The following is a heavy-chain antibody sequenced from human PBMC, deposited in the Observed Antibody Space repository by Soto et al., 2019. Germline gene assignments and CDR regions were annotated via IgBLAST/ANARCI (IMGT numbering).Heavy chain of an antibody. D-gene: IGHD3-9*01. Sequence: SVKVSCKASGGTFSSYAISWVRQAPGQGLEWMGGIIPIFGTANYAQKFQGRVTITADESTSTAYMELSSLRSEDTAVYYCARVPTPYYDILTGYLDWFDPWGQGTQVTVSS. J-gene: IGHJ5*02. V-gene: IGHV1-69*13. CDR1: GGTFSSYA. CDR2: IIPIFGTA. CDR3: ARVPTPYYDILTGYLDWFDP.